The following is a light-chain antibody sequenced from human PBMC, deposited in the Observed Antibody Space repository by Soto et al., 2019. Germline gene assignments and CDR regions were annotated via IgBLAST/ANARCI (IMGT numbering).Light chain of an antibody. J-gene: IGKJ2*01. CDR3: QQYGSSPLYT. Sequence: ESVLTQSPGTLSLSPGERATLSCRASQSVSSSYFAWYQQKPGQAPRLLIYGASSRATGIPDRFSGSGSGTDFTLTISRLEPEEFAVYYCQQYGSSPLYTFGQGTKLEIK. CDR2: GAS. CDR1: QSVSSSY. V-gene: IGKV3-20*01.